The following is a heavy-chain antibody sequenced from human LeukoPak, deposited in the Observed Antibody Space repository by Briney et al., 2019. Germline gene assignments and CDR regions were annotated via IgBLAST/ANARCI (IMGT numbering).Heavy chain of an antibody. V-gene: IGHV1-69*13. CDR3: ARDAELWFGELLSVRRLYYGMDV. J-gene: IGHJ6*02. Sequence: SVKVSCKSSGGTFSSYAISWVRQAPGQGLEWMGGIIPIFGTANYAQKFQGRGTITADESTSTAYLELSSLTSEDTAVYYCARDAELWFGELLSVRRLYYGMDVWGQGTTVTVSS. D-gene: IGHD3-10*01. CDR2: IIPIFGTA. CDR1: GGTFSSYA.